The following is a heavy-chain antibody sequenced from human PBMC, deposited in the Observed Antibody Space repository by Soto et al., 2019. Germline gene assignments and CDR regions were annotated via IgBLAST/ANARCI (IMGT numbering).Heavy chain of an antibody. CDR3: AKVKDIAVAGPFDY. V-gene: IGHV3-9*01. Sequence: EVQLVESGGGLVQPGRSLRLSCAASGFTFDDYAMHWVRQAPGKGLEWVSGISWNSGSIGYADPVKGRFTISRDNAKNSLYLQMYSLRAEDTALYYCAKVKDIAVAGPFDYWGQGTLVTVSS. D-gene: IGHD6-19*01. J-gene: IGHJ4*02. CDR2: ISWNSGSI. CDR1: GFTFDDYA.